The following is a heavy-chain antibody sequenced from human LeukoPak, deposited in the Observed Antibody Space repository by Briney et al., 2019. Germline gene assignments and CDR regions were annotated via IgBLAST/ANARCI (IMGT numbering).Heavy chain of an antibody. V-gene: IGHV6-1*01. CDR3: ARDVYYDSGSRIENWFDP. D-gene: IGHD3-10*01. J-gene: IGHJ5*02. CDR2: THQRSKWYN. Sequence: PSQTLSLTCAISGDSVSSNSAAWNWIRQSPSRGLEWLGRTHQRSKWYNDYALSVKSRITINPDTSKNQFSLQLNSVTPEDTAVYYCARDVYYDSGSRIENWFDPWGQGTLVTVSS. CDR1: GDSVSSNSAA.